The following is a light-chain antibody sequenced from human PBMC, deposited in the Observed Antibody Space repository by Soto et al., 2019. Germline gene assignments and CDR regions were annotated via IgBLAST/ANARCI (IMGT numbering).Light chain of an antibody. CDR2: GAS. Sequence: EIVMTQSPATLSVSPGERATLSCRASQSVSSNLAWYQQKPGQAPRLLIYGASTRATGIPARFSGSGSGTEFTLTISSLQSEDFAVYYCQQYNNWPQALTFGGGTKVEIK. V-gene: IGKV3-15*01. CDR3: QQYNNWPQALT. CDR1: QSVSSN. J-gene: IGKJ4*01.